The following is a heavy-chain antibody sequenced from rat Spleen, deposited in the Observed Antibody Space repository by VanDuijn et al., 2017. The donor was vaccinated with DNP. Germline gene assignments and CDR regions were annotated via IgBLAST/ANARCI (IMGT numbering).Heavy chain of an antibody. Sequence: EVLLQESGPGLVKPSQSLSLTCSVTFYSITSSNNWNWLRKFPENKLEWMGHVNGAGSTNYNPSLKSRVSITRDTSKNRFFLQVNSVITEDTATYYCARLGTQGFTYWGQGTLVTVSS. CDR3: ARLGTQGFTY. CDR1: FYSITSSNN. V-gene: IGHV3-3*01. D-gene: IGHD1-5*01. CDR2: VNGAGST. J-gene: IGHJ3*01.